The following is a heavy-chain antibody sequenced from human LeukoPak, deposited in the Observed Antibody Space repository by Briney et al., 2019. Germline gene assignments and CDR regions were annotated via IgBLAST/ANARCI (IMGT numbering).Heavy chain of an antibody. J-gene: IGHJ4*02. CDR2: IYTSGST. D-gene: IGHD6-6*01. Sequence: PSETLSLTCTGSGGSISSYYWSWIRQPAGKGLEWIGRIYTSGSTNYNPSLKSRVTISVDKSKNQFSLKLSSVTAADTTVYYCARGGLAARPGYFDYWGQGTLVTVSS. V-gene: IGHV4-4*07. CDR3: ARGGLAARPGYFDY. CDR1: GGSISSYY.